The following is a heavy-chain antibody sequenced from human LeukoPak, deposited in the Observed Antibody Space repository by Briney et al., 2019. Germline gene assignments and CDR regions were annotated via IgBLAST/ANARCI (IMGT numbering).Heavy chain of an antibody. CDR3: AKQYSSGSPFDY. J-gene: IGHJ4*02. CDR1: GFIFNTYV. Sequence: PGGSLRFSCAASGFIFNTYVMTWVRQAPGKGLEWVSSIGSSSNYIYYADSVKGRFTVSRDNAKNSLYLQMNTLRAEDTAVYYCAKQYSSGSPFDYWGQGTLVTVSS. V-gene: IGHV3-21*01. D-gene: IGHD6-19*01. CDR2: IGSSSNYI.